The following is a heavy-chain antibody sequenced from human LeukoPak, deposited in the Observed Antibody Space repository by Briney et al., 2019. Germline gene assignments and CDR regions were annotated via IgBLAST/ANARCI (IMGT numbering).Heavy chain of an antibody. J-gene: IGHJ4*02. CDR2: IYYSGST. D-gene: IGHD6-19*01. V-gene: IGHV4-39*07. CDR1: GGSISSYY. CDR3: ARESPEYRSGLYYFDY. Sequence: PSETLSLTCTVSGGSISSYYWSWIRQPPGKGLEWIGSIYYSGSTYYNPSLKSRVTISVDTSKNQFSLKLSSVTAADTAVYYCARESPEYRSGLYYFDYWGQGTLVTVSS.